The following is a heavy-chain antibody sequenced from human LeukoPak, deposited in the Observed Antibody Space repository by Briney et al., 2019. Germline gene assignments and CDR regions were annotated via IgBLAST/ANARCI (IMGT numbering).Heavy chain of an antibody. V-gene: IGHV3-23*01. J-gene: IGHJ4*02. Sequence: GGSLRLSCAASGFTFSSYAMSWVRQAPGKGLEWVSAISGSGGSTYYADSVKGRFTISRDNSKNSLYLQMNSLRAEDTAVYYCARENYYDSSGYYWGQGTLVTVSS. CDR1: GFTFSSYA. CDR2: ISGSGGST. D-gene: IGHD3-22*01. CDR3: ARENYYDSSGYY.